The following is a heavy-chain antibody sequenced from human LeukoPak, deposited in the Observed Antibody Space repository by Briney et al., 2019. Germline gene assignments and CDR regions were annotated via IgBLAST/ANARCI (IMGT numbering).Heavy chain of an antibody. CDR1: GYTFTIYD. D-gene: IGHD3-10*01. V-gene: IGHV1-8*01. J-gene: IGHJ4*02. Sequence: GASVKVSCKASGYTFTIYDINWVRQATGQGLEWMGWMNPNSGNTGYAQKFQGRVTMTRNTSISTAYMELSSLRSEDTAVYYCARILWFGELSFDYWGQGTLVTVSS. CDR2: MNPNSGNT. CDR3: ARILWFGELSFDY.